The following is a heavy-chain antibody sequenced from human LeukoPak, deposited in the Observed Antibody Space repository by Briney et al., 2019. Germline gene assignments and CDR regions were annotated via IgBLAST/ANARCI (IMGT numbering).Heavy chain of an antibody. CDR3: AREICRYCSSTSTS. V-gene: IGHV4-34*01. Sequence: SETLSLTCAVYGGSFSGYYWSWIRRPPGEGLEWIGEINHSGSTNYNPSLKSRVTISVDTSKNQFSLKLSSVTAADTAVYYCAREICRYCSSTSTSWGQGTLVTVSS. CDR1: GGSFSGYY. J-gene: IGHJ5*02. CDR2: INHSGST. D-gene: IGHD2-2*01.